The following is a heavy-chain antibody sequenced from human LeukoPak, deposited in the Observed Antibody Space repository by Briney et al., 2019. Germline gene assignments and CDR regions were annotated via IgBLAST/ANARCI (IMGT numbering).Heavy chain of an antibody. J-gene: IGHJ4*02. CDR1: GFTFNTYA. CDR3: AKTTTGYSSGGYPGWPADY. D-gene: IGHD6-19*01. CDR2: IFRSGGSA. V-gene: IGHV3-23*01. Sequence: PGGSLRLSCAASGFTFNTYAMYWVRHAPGKGLEWVSGIFRSGGSAHYADSVKGRFTISRDNSKNTVYLQMNSLRAEDTAVYYCAKTTTGYSSGGYPGWPADYWGQGALVTVSS.